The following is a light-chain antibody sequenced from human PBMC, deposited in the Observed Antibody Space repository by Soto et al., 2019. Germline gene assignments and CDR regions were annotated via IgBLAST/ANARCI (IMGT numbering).Light chain of an antibody. CDR2: GAS. CDR3: QQYGTSPPMYT. Sequence: EIVLTQSPGTLSLSPGERATLSCRASQSANSNYLAWYQQKPGQAPRLLIYGASTRATGIPDRFSASGSGTDFTLTISILEPEDFAVYYCQQYGTSPPMYTFGQGTKLEIK. J-gene: IGKJ2*01. CDR1: QSANSNY. V-gene: IGKV3-20*01.